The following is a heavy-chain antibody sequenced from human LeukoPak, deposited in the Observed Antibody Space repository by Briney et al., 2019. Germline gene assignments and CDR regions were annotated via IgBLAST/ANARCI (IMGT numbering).Heavy chain of an antibody. CDR3: ATFTAPRNAFGL. V-gene: IGHV1-2*06. CDR2: IDPNSGDT. CDR1: GYTFTGYY. D-gene: IGHD3-16*01. Sequence: ASVKVSCKASGYTFTGYYMHWVRQAPGQGLQWMGRIDPNSGDTKYTQKFQGRVSMTRDTSISTAYMELSRLTPDDTAVYYCATFTAPRNAFGLWGQGTMVTVSS. J-gene: IGHJ3*01.